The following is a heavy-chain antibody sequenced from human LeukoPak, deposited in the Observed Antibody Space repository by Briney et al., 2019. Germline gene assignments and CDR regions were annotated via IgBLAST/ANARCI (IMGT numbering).Heavy chain of an antibody. J-gene: IGHJ4*02. CDR3: ARGRNGDYVYYFDY. CDR2: ISSHSSYI. V-gene: IGHV3-21*01. Sequence: GGSLRLSCAASGFTFSSYSMNWVRQAPGKGLEWVSSISSHSSYIYYADSVKGRFTISRDNAKNSLYLQMNSLRAEDTAVYYSARGRNGDYVYYFDYCGQGTLVTVSS. CDR1: GFTFSSYS. D-gene: IGHD4-17*01.